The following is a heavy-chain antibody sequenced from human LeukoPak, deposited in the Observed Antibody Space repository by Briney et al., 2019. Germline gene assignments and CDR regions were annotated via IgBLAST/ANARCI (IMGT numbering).Heavy chain of an antibody. V-gene: IGHV3-21*01. D-gene: IGHD1-1*01. CDR1: GFTFSSYS. J-gene: IGHJ4*02. CDR2: ISPRSDYI. CDR3: SRGGTDDPFNY. Sequence: GGSLRLSCAASGFTFSSYSMNWVRQAPGKGLEWVSSISPRSDYIYYADSVRGRFTISRDNAKNSLYLQMNSLRAGDTAVYFCSRGGTDDPFNYWGQGTLVTVSS.